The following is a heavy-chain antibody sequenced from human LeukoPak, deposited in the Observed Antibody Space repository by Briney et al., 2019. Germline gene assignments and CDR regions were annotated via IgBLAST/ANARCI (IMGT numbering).Heavy chain of an antibody. CDR3: ATDGARPVNNWFDP. V-gene: IGHV4-61*02. J-gene: IGHJ5*02. D-gene: IGHD6-6*01. CDR1: GGSISSGSYY. Sequence: SQTLSLTCTVSGGSISSGSYYWSWIRQPAGKGLEWIGRIYTSGSTNYNPSLKSRVTMSVDTSKNQFSLKLSSVTAADTAVYYCATDGARPVNNWFDPWGQGALVTVSS. CDR2: IYTSGST.